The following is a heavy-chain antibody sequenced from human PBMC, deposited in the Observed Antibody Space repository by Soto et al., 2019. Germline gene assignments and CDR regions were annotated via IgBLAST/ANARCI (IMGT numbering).Heavy chain of an antibody. D-gene: IGHD2-8*02. J-gene: IGHJ4*02. CDR2: VNHSGST. V-gene: IGHV4-34*01. Sequence: QVQLQQWGAGLLKPSETLSLTCAVYGGSFSGYYWTWIRQPPGPGLEWVGEVNHSGSTNYNPSPKSRVPISADTSKNQFSLKLTSLTAADTAVYYCARDKITGLFDYWGQGTLVTVSS. CDR1: GGSFSGYY. CDR3: ARDKITGLFDY.